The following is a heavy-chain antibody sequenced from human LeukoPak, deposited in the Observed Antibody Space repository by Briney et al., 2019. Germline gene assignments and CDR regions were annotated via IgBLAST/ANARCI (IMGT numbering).Heavy chain of an antibody. Sequence: GASVKVSCKASGYTFTSYDINWVRQATGQGLEWMGWMNPNSGNTGYAQKFQGRVTMTRNTSISTAYMELSSLRSEDAAVYYCARGRRGIRTLGYWGQGTLVTVSS. D-gene: IGHD1-26*01. V-gene: IGHV1-8*01. CDR3: ARGRRGIRTLGY. CDR2: MNPNSGNT. CDR1: GYTFTSYD. J-gene: IGHJ4*02.